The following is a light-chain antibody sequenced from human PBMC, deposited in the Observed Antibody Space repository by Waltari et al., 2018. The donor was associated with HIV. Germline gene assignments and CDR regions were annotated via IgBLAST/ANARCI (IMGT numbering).Light chain of an antibody. CDR3: CSYAGSSTLI. CDR1: SSDVGSYNL. Sequence: QSALTQPASVSGSPGQSIIISCTGTSSDVGSYNLVSWYQQHPGKVPKLIIYEVSKRPSGVSYRFSGSKSGDTASLTISGLQAEDEADYYCCSYAGSSTLIFGGGTKLTVL. J-gene: IGLJ2*01. V-gene: IGLV2-23*02. CDR2: EVS.